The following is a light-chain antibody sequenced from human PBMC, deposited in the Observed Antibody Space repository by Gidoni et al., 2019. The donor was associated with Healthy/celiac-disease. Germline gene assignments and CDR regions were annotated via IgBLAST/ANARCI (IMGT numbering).Light chain of an antibody. V-gene: IGKV3-20*01. CDR3: QQYGSSPPA. Sequence: EIVLTQSPGTLSLSPGERATLSCRASQSVSSSYVAWYQQKPGQAPRLLIYGASSRATGIPDRFSGSGSGTDFTLTISRLEPEDFAVYYCQQYGSSPPAFXXXTKVEIK. CDR2: GAS. J-gene: IGKJ1*01. CDR1: QSVSSSY.